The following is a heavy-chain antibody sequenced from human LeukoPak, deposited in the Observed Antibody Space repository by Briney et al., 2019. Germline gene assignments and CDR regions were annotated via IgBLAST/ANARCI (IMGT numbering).Heavy chain of an antibody. V-gene: IGHV4-34*01. CDR1: GGSFSGYY. D-gene: IGHD2-21*02. CDR3: ARAFGGGDYHWYFDL. Sequence: SETLSLTCAVYGGSFSGYYWSWIRQPPGKGLEWIGEINHTGSTNYNPSLKSRVTISVDTSKNQFSLKLSSVTAADTAVYYCARAFGGGDYHWYFDLWGRGTLVTVSS. J-gene: IGHJ2*01. CDR2: INHTGST.